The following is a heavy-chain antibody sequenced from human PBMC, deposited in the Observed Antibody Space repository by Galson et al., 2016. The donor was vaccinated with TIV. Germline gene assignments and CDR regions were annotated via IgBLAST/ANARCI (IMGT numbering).Heavy chain of an antibody. CDR1: GFSIGSGYY. V-gene: IGHV4-30-4*08. CDR3: AREGGGGGPNWATDY. D-gene: IGHD2-21*01. J-gene: IGHJ4*02. CDR2: IYYSGRT. Sequence: TLSLTCTVSGFSIGSGYYWSWIRQPPGKGLEWIGYIYYSGRTHYNPSLKSRGTISVDTSKNQFSLKLSAVTAADTAVYYCAREGGGGGPNWATDYWGQGTLVTVSS.